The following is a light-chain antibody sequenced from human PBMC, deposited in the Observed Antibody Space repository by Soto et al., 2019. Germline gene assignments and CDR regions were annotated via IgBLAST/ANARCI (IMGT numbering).Light chain of an antibody. J-gene: IGLJ1*01. CDR2: DVS. Sequence: QSALTQPRSVSGSPGQSVTISCTGTSSDVGGYNYVSWYQHHPGKAPKLMIYDVSTRPSGVPDRFSGSKSGNTASLTISGLQAEDEADYYCCSYAGSYTHVFGTGTKLTVL. V-gene: IGLV2-11*01. CDR3: CSYAGSYTHV. CDR1: SSDVGGYNY.